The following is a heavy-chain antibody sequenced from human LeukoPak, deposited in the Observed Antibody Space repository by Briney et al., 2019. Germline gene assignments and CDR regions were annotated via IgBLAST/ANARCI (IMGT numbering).Heavy chain of an antibody. CDR1: GGSISSYY. V-gene: IGHV4-4*07. Sequence: PAETLSLTCTVSGGSISSYYWSWIRQPAGKGLEWIGRIYTSGSTNYNPSLKSRVTMSVDTSKNQFSLKLSSVTAADTAVYYCARDNEQWVVQASYNWFDPWGQGTLVTVSS. CDR2: IYTSGST. J-gene: IGHJ5*02. CDR3: ARDNEQWVVQASYNWFDP. D-gene: IGHD6-19*01.